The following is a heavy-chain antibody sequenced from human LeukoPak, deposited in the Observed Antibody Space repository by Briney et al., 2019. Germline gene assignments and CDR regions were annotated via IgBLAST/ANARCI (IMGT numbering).Heavy chain of an antibody. D-gene: IGHD1-26*01. CDR2: ISSSSSYI. J-gene: IGHJ4*02. CDR3: ARDPFTTKWELTVWYYFDY. V-gene: IGHV3-21*01. Sequence: GGSLRLSCAASGFTFSSYSMNWVRQAPGKGLEWVSSISSSSSYIYYADSVKGRFTISRDNAKNSLYLQMNSLRAEDTAVYYCARDPFTTKWELTVWYYFDYWGQGTQVAVSS. CDR1: GFTFSSYS.